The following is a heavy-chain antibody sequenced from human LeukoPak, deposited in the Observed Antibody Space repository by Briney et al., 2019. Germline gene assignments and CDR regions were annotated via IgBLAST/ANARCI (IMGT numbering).Heavy chain of an antibody. V-gene: IGHV4-39*01. D-gene: IGHD3-3*01. CDR2: IYYSGST. Sequence: PSETLSLTCTVSGGSISSSSYYWGWIRQPPGKGLEWIGSIYYSGSTYYNPSLKSRVTISVDTSKNQFSLKLSSVTAADTAVYYCARGSYGITIFGVVTKSRGFDPWGQGTLVTVSS. CDR1: GGSISSSSYY. J-gene: IGHJ5*02. CDR3: ARGSYGITIFGVVTKSRGFDP.